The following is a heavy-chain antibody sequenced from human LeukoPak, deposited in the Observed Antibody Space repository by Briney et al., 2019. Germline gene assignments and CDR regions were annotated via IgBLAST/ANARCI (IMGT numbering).Heavy chain of an antibody. CDR3: TTELQLWLFDY. CDR2: ISGSGGST. J-gene: IGHJ4*02. Sequence: QAGGSLRLSCAATGFTFSSYAMSWVRQAPGKGLEWVSLISGSGGSTDYADSVKGRFTTSRDKSKNTLYLQMNSLKTEDTAVYYCTTELQLWLFDYWGQGTLVTVSS. D-gene: IGHD5-18*01. V-gene: IGHV3-23*01. CDR1: GFTFSSYA.